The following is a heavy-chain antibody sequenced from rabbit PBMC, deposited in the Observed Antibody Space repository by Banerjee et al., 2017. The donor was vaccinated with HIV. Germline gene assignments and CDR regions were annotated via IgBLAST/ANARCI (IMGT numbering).Heavy chain of an antibody. CDR2: IDAGDSGST. Sequence: QEQLEESGGDLVKPEGSLTLTCTASGFSFSSSYWICWVRQAPGKGLEWVACIDAGDSGSTYYASWAKGRFTISKTSSTTVTLQMTSLTAADTATYFCARRAGYSGYGYGGGMDLWGQGTLVTVS. V-gene: IGHV1S45*01. J-gene: IGHJ6*01. CDR3: ARRAGYSGYGYGGGMDL. D-gene: IGHD6-1*01. CDR1: GFSFSSSYW.